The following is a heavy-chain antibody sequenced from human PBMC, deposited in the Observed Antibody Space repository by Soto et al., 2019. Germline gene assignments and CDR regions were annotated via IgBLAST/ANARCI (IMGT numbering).Heavy chain of an antibody. CDR1: GYTFTSYG. V-gene: IGHV1-18*01. D-gene: IGHD3-9*01. J-gene: IGHJ5*02. CDR3: ARSVLRYFDWNWFDP. Sequence: ASVKVSCKASGYTFTSYGISWVRQAPGQGLEWMGWISAYNGNTNYAQKLQGRVTMTTDTSASTAYMELSSLRSEDTAVYYCARSVLRYFDWNWFDPWGQGTLVTVSS. CDR2: ISAYNGNT.